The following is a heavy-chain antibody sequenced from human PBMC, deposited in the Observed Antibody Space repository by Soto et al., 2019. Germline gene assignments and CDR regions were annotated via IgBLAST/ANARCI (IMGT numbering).Heavy chain of an antibody. Sequence: EVQLVESGGGLVQPGRSLRLSCVASGFIADDYAMHWVRQAPGKGLEWVSGISSYSATINYADSVKGRFTISRDNAKNSLFLQMNSLRPEDTAFYYCVKDMKWGGMTTIHYFDSWGQGTLVTVSS. V-gene: IGHV3-9*02. D-gene: IGHD4-17*01. CDR3: VKDMKWGGMTTIHYFDS. CDR2: ISSYSATI. J-gene: IGHJ4*02. CDR1: GFIADDYA.